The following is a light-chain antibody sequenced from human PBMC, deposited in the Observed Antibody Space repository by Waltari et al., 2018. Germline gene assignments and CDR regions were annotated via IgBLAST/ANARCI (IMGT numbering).Light chain of an antibody. Sequence: EIVMTQSPATLSLSPGESATLSCKASQNVYTNLAWYQQKPGQAPRLLISGASARATGFPSTFRGSGSWTEFTLTISGLQSDDFAVYYCQQYNTWPPLTFGGGTRVEIK. V-gene: IGKV3-15*01. CDR2: GAS. CDR1: QNVYTN. J-gene: IGKJ4*01. CDR3: QQYNTWPPLT.